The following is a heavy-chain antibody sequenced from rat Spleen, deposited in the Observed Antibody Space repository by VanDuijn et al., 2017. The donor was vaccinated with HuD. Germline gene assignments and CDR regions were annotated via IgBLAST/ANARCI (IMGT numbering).Heavy chain of an antibody. V-gene: IGHV5-27*01. CDR3: TTGGY. Sequence: EVQLVESGGGLVRPGRSLKLSCAASGFTFSNYGMAWVRQAPTKGLEWVASITNSGGSTYYRDSVKGRFTISRDNAKSTLYLQMDSLRSEDTSTYYCTTGGYWGQGVMVTVSS. CDR1: GFTFSNYG. CDR2: ITNSGGST. J-gene: IGHJ2*01.